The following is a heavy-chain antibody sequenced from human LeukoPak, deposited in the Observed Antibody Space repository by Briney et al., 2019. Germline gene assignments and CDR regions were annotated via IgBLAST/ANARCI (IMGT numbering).Heavy chain of an antibody. CDR2: MNPNSGNT. D-gene: IGHD4-17*01. V-gene: IGHV1-8*02. CDR3: ARDRTTVTTYGNWSDP. J-gene: IGHJ5*02. CDR1: GGTFSSYA. Sequence: ASVKVSCKASGGTFSSYAISWVRQAPGQGLEWMGWMNPNSGNTGYAQKFQGRVTMTRNTSISTAYMELRSLRSDDTAVYYCARDRTTVTTYGNWSDPWGQGTLVTVSS.